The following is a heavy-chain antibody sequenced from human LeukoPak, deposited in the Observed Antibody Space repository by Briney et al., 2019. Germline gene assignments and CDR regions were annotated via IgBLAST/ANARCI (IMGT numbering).Heavy chain of an antibody. CDR3: AKEGHSGRALGKPLDY. CDR2: ISWNSGSI. CDR1: GFTFSSYS. Sequence: PGGSLRLSCAASGFTFSSYSMNWVRQAPGKGLEWVSGISWNSGSIGYADSVKGRFTISRDNAKNSLYLQMNSLRAEDTALYYCAKEGHSGRALGKPLDYWGQGTLVTVSS. D-gene: IGHD1-26*01. J-gene: IGHJ4*02. V-gene: IGHV3-9*01.